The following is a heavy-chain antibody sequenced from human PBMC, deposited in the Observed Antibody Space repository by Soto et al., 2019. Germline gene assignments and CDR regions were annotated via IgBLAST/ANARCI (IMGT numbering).Heavy chain of an antibody. CDR1: GFTFSSYA. J-gene: IGHJ4*02. V-gene: IGHV3-23*01. CDR3: AKPIVATISYFDY. Sequence: EVQLLESGGGLVPPGGSLRLSCAASGFTFSSYAMSWVRQAPGKGLEWVSAISGSGGSTYYADSVKGRFTISRDNSKNTLYLQMHSLRAEDTAVYYCAKPIVATISYFDYWGQGTLVTVSS. CDR2: ISGSGGST. D-gene: IGHD5-12*01.